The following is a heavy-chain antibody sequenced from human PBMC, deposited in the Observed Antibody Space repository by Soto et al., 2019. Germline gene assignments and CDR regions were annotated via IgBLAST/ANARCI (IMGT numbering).Heavy chain of an antibody. D-gene: IGHD3-22*01. CDR2: IWYDGSNK. CDR3: ARESPNYYDSSGYYHNWFDP. V-gene: IGHV3-33*01. J-gene: IGHJ5*02. CDR1: GFTFSRYG. Sequence: GGSLRLSCEASGFTFSRYGMHWVRQAPGEGLEWVAVIWYDGSNKYYADSVKGRFTIYRDNSKNTLYLQMNSLRAEDTAVYYCARESPNYYDSSGYYHNWFDPWGQGTLVTVSS.